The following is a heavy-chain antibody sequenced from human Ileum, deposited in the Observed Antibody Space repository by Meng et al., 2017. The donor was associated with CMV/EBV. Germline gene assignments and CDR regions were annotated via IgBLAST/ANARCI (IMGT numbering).Heavy chain of an antibody. CDR3: ARPTEGPGSFLIDT. V-gene: IGHV3-33*01. CDR2: IWNDGSYM. Sequence: ASGFTFSKHGMHWVRQAPGKGLEWVGVIWNDGSYMYYGDSVKGRFTISRDNSKNSLYLQMNTLRAEDTAVYYCARPTEGPGSFLIDTWGQGTLVTVSS. CDR1: GFTFSKHG. D-gene: IGHD1-1*01. J-gene: IGHJ5*02.